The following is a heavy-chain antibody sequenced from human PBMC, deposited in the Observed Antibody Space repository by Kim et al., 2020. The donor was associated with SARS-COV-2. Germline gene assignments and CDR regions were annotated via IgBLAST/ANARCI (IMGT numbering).Heavy chain of an antibody. J-gene: IGHJ6*02. CDR3: ARDMMWWNYYGSGSHYYYYGMDV. V-gene: IGHV1-2*04. Sequence: ASVKVSCKASGYTFTGYYMHWVRQAPGQGLEWMGWINPNSGGTNYAQKFQGWVTMTRDTSISTAYMELSRLRSDDTAVYYCARDMMWWNYYGSGSHYYYYGMDVWGQGTTVTVSS. CDR2: INPNSGGT. CDR1: GYTFTGYY. D-gene: IGHD3-10*01.